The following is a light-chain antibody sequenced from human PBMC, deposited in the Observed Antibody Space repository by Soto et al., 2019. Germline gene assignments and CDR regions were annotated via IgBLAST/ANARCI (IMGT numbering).Light chain of an antibody. V-gene: IGKV1-39*01. CDR3: QQTYSSPWT. Sequence: DIQMTQSPSSLSASVGDRLTITFRASQSIDNNLNWYQQKPGKAPKLLIYETSILQSGVPSRFSGSGSGAEFTLTITSLQPEDFATYSCQQTYSSPWTFGQGTKVDI. CDR2: ETS. CDR1: QSIDNN. J-gene: IGKJ1*01.